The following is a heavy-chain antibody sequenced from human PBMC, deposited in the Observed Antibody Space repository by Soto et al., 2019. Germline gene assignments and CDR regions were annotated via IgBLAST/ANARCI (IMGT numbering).Heavy chain of an antibody. D-gene: IGHD5-18*01. CDR3: AMFVDTAMVDYYYGMDV. CDR2: IYYSGST. Sequence: SETLSLTCTVSGGSISSSSYYWGWIRQPPGKGLEWIGSIYYSGSTYYNPSLKSRVTISVDTSKNQFSLKLSSVTAADTAVYYCAMFVDTAMVDYYYGMDVWGQGTTVTVSS. J-gene: IGHJ6*02. CDR1: GGSISSSSYY. V-gene: IGHV4-39*01.